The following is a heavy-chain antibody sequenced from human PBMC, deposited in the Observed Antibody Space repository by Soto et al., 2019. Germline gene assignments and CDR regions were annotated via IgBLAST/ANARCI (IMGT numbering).Heavy chain of an antibody. V-gene: IGHV3-30*18. CDR3: AKDKLPINPFVVVPAAIAY. Sequence: PGGSLRLSCAASGFTFSSYCMHWVRQAPGKGLEWVAVISYDGSNKYYADSVKGRFTISRDNSKNTLYLQMNSLRAEDTAVYYCAKDKLPINPFVVVPAAIAYWGQGTLVTVSS. CDR2: ISYDGSNK. J-gene: IGHJ4*02. D-gene: IGHD2-2*01. CDR1: GFTFSSYC.